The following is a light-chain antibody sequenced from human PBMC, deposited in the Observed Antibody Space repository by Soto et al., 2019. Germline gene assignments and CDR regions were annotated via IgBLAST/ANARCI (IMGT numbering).Light chain of an antibody. CDR2: EVS. J-gene: IGLJ1*01. V-gene: IGLV2-14*01. Sequence: QYALTQPASVSGSPGQSITISCSGTSSDVGDYNYVSWYQQHPGKAPKLIIFEVSDRPSGVSSRFSGSKSGNTASLTISGLQAGDEADYYCSSYRSTGASYVFGIGTKVTVL. CDR3: SSYRSTGASYV. CDR1: SSDVGDYNY.